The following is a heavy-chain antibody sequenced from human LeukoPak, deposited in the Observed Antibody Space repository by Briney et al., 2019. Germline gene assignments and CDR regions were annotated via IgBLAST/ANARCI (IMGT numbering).Heavy chain of an antibody. CDR1: GGSFSDYY. D-gene: IGHD5-12*01. CDR3: ARPGYSGFDYSSGWKNWFDP. Sequence: SETLSLTCAVYGGSFSDYYWSWIRQPPGKGLEWIGEINHSGSTNYNPSLKSRVTMSVDTSKNQFSLKLISVTAADTAVYYCARPGYSGFDYSSGWKNWFDPWGQGTLVTVSS. V-gene: IGHV4-34*01. J-gene: IGHJ5*02. CDR2: INHSGST.